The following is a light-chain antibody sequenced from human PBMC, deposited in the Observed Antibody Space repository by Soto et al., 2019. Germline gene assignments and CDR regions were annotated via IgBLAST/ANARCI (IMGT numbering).Light chain of an antibody. J-gene: IGKJ1*01. CDR1: QSISSY. CDR3: LQDYNYPRT. CDR2: AAS. Sequence: IQMTQSPSSLSASVGDSVTITCRASQSISSYLNWYQQKPGKAPKLLIYAASSLQSGVPSRFSGSGSGTDFTLTISSLQPEDFATYYCLQDYNYPRTFGQGTKVDI. V-gene: IGKV1-6*01.